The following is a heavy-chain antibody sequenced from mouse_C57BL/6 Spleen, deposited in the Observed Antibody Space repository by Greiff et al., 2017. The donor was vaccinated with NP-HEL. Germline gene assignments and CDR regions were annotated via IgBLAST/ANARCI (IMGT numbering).Heavy chain of an antibody. CDR2: IDPSDSET. J-gene: IGHJ1*03. CDR1: GYTFTSYW. CDR3: ARKGNDYDDWYFDV. V-gene: IGHV1-52*01. D-gene: IGHD2-4*01. Sequence: QVQLQQPGAELVRPGSSVKLSCKASGYTFTSYWMHWVKQRPIQGLEWIGNIDPSDSETHYNQKFKDKATLTVDKSSSTAYMQLSSLTSEDSAVYYCARKGNDYDDWYFDVWGTGTTVTVSS.